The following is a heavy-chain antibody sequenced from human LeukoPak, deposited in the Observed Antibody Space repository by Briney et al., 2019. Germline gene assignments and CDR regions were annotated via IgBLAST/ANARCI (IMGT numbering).Heavy chain of an antibody. Sequence: SVKVSCKASGGTFSSYTISWVRQAPGQGLEWMGRIIPILGIANYAQKFQGRVTITADKSTSTAYMELSSLRSEDTAVYYCASSVHCSSTSCYGSWGQGTLVNVSS. CDR3: ASSVHCSSTSCYGS. V-gene: IGHV1-69*02. D-gene: IGHD2-2*01. J-gene: IGHJ4*02. CDR2: IIPILGIA. CDR1: GGTFSSYT.